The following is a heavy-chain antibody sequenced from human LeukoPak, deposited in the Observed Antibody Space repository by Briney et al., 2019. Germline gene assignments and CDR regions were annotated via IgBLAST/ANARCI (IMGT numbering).Heavy chain of an antibody. CDR1: GFTFSSYG. Sequence: PGGSLRLSCAASGFTFSSYGMHWVRQAPGKGLEWVAVIWYDGSNKYYADSVKGRFTISRDNSKNTLYLQMNSLRAEDTAVYYCARDQGPYYDSSGYNYWGQGTLVTVSS. CDR3: ARDQGPYYDSSGYNY. J-gene: IGHJ4*02. D-gene: IGHD3-22*01. CDR2: IWYDGSNK. V-gene: IGHV3-33*01.